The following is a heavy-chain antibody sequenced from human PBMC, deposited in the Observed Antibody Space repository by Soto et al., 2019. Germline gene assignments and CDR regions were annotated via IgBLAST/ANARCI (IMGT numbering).Heavy chain of an antibody. CDR2: MSGSSSTT. CDR3: AKNQERELPRVIDF. V-gene: IGHV3-23*01. D-gene: IGHD1-7*01. Sequence: LRLSCATSGLTFSNYAMSWVRQAPGGGLEWVSSMSGSSSTTYYADSVRGQFTISRDRSKNTLYLQMSSLRAEDTALYYCAKNQERELPRVIDFWGQGTLVTVSS. J-gene: IGHJ4*02. CDR1: GLTFSNYA.